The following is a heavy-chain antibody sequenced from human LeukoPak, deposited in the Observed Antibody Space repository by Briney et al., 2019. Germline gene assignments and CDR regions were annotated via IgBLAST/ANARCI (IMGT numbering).Heavy chain of an antibody. CDR1: GFTVSSNY. V-gene: IGHV3-53*05. D-gene: IGHD6-19*01. CDR2: LYGGGSA. J-gene: IGHJ4*02. Sequence: GGSLRLSCAASGFTVSSNYMSWVRQAPGKGLEWVSVLYGGGSAYYADSVKGRFTISRDNSKNTLYLQMNSLRGEDTAVYYCARGGTPGYSTGWIDYWGQGTLVTVSS. CDR3: ARGGTPGYSTGWIDY.